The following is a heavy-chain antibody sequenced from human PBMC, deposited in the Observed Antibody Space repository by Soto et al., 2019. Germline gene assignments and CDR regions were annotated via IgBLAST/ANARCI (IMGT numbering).Heavy chain of an antibody. V-gene: IGHV3-15*01. CDR3: TTESLLYGSGFLYYIMDV. CDR1: GFTFTNAW. J-gene: IGHJ6*02. Sequence: EVQLVESGGGLVKPGGSLRLSCAASGFTFTNAWMSWVRQAPGKGLEWVGRIKSKTDGGTTDYAAPVNGRFTISRDDSKRAVYLQLNSLKTEDTAVYHCTTESLLYGSGFLYYIMDVWGQGTTVTVSS. D-gene: IGHD3-10*01. CDR2: IKSKTDGGTT.